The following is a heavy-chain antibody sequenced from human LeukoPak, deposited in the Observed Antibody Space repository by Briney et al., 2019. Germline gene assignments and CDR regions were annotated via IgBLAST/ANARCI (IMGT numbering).Heavy chain of an antibody. CDR3: ARADGGWLTQNYYYFDY. Sequence: SETLSLTCTVSGGSISSGSYYWGWLRQPAGKGLEWVGRIYTSGSTNYNPSLKSRVTISVDTSKNQFSLKLSSVTAADTAVYYCARADGGWLTQNYYYFDYWGQGTLVTVSS. D-gene: IGHD5-24*01. CDR1: GGSISSGSYY. V-gene: IGHV4-61*02. CDR2: IYTSGST. J-gene: IGHJ4*02.